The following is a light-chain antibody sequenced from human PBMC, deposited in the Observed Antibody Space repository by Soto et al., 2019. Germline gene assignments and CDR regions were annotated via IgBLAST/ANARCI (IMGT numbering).Light chain of an antibody. J-gene: IGKJ4*01. CDR2: AAS. Sequence: DIQMTQSPSSLSASVGDRVTITCRACQGISNYLVWYQQKPGKVPKLLIYAASTLQSGVPSRFSGSGSGTDFTLTISSLQPEDVATYYCHKYNSAPLTFGGGTKVEIK. CDR1: QGISNY. V-gene: IGKV1-27*01. CDR3: HKYNSAPLT.